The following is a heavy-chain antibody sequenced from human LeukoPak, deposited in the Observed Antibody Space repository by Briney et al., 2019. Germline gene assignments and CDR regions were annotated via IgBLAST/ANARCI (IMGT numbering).Heavy chain of an antibody. Sequence: ASVKVSCKASGYTFTGYYMHWVRQAPGQGLEWMGWINPNSGGTNYAQKFQGRVTMTRDTSISTAYMELSRLRSDDTAVYYCARDLYEGIFGVVIMVYWGQGTLVTVSS. CDR1: GYTFTGYY. V-gene: IGHV1-2*02. CDR3: ARDLYEGIFGVVIMVY. CDR2: INPNSGGT. D-gene: IGHD3-3*01. J-gene: IGHJ4*02.